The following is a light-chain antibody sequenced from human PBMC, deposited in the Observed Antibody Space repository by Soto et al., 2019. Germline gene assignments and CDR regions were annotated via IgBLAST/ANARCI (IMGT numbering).Light chain of an antibody. J-gene: IGLJ3*02. CDR3: QSYDNNVSGWV. CDR2: NTN. CDR1: SGSVSTNHH. V-gene: IGLV8-61*01. Sequence: QTVVTQEPSLSVSPGGTVTLTCGLTSGSVSTNHHASWYQQTPGQAPRTLIYNTNTRSSGVSDRFSGSIVERKAALTITGAQADDESDYYCQSYDNNVSGWVFGGGTKLTVL.